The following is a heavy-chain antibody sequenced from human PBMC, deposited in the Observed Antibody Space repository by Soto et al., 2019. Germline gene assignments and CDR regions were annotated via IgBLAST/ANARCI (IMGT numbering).Heavy chain of an antibody. D-gene: IGHD6-13*01. V-gene: IGHV3-66*01. J-gene: IGHJ6*03. Sequence: GGSLGLPCAAFGFTGSSNYMSWVLQAPGKGLEWVSVIYSGGSTYYADSVKGRFTISRDNSKNTLYLQMNSLRAEDTAVYYCATYDSSPRYYYYYYYMDVWGKGTTVTVSS. CDR1: GFTGSSNY. CDR3: ATYDSSPRYYYYYYYMDV. CDR2: IYSGGST.